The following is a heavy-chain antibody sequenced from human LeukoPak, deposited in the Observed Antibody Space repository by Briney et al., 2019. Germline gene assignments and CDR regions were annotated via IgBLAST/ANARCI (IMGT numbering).Heavy chain of an antibody. Sequence: SETLSLTCTVSGGSISSSSYYWGWIRQPPGKGLEWIGYIYYSGSTNYNPSLKSRVTISVDTSKNQFSLKLSSVTAADTAVYYCARGGRVAAAGYDYWGQGTLVTVSS. CDR1: GGSISSSSYY. V-gene: IGHV4-61*05. CDR2: IYYSGST. CDR3: ARGGRVAAAGYDY. J-gene: IGHJ4*02. D-gene: IGHD6-13*01.